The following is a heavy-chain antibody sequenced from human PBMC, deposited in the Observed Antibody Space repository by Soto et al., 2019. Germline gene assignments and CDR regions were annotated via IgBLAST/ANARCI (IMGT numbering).Heavy chain of an antibody. V-gene: IGHV3-30*03. CDR2: ISYDGSNK. Sequence: HPGGSLRLSCAASGFTFSSYGMHWVRQAPGKGLEWVAVISYDGSNKYYADSVKGRFTISRDNAKNSLYLQMNSLRAEDTAVYYCARNFGSSWDMYYFDYWGQGTLVTVSS. J-gene: IGHJ4*02. CDR1: GFTFSSYG. CDR3: ARNFGSSWDMYYFDY. D-gene: IGHD6-13*01.